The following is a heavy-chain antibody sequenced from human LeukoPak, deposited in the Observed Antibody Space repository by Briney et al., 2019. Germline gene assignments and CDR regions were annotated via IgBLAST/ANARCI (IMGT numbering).Heavy chain of an antibody. CDR3: ARGWSFDY. Sequence: GRSLRLSCVASGFTFSTFAMHWVRQAPGKGLEWEAVISYDGRNKYYADSVKGRFTISRDNSNNTLYLQMNSLGAGDTAVFYCARGWSFDYWGQGTVVTVSS. CDR2: ISYDGRNK. J-gene: IGHJ4*02. V-gene: IGHV3-30*04. D-gene: IGHD6-13*01. CDR1: GFTFSTFA.